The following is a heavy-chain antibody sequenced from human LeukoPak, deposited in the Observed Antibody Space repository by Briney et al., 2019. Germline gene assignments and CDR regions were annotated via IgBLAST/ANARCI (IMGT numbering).Heavy chain of an antibody. CDR1: AFNFSSYS. CDR3: ATQSVTMIVAGSHAFDI. CDR2: ISSSSSYI. J-gene: IGHJ3*02. D-gene: IGHD3-22*01. V-gene: IGHV3-21*01. Sequence: GGSLRLSCAASAFNFSSYSMNWVRQAPGKGLEWVSSISSSSSYIYYADSVKGRFTISRDNAKNSLYLQMNSLRAEDTAVYYCATQSVTMIVAGSHAFDIWGQGTMVTVSS.